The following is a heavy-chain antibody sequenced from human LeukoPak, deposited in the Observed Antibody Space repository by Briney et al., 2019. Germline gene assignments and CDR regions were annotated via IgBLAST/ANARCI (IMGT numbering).Heavy chain of an antibody. V-gene: IGHV3-20*04. Sequence: GGSLRLSCAASGFTFDDYGMSWVRQAPGKGLEWVSGINWNGGSTGYADSVKGRFTISRDNAKNSLYLQMNSLRAEDTALYYCARRAEYSGYDLVSFWFDYWGQGTLVTVSS. D-gene: IGHD5-12*01. CDR1: GFTFDDYG. J-gene: IGHJ4*02. CDR2: INWNGGST. CDR3: ARRAEYSGYDLVSFWFDY.